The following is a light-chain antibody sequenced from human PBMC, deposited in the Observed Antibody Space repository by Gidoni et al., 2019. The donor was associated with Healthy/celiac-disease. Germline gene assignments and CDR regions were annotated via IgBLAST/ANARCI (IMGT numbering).Light chain of an antibody. V-gene: IGKV3-20*01. CDR2: GAS. Sequence: LTQSPGTLSLSPGERATLSCRASQSVSSSYLAWYQQKPGQAPRLLIYGASSRATGIPDRFSGSGSGTDFTLTISRLEPEAFAVYYCQQYGSSPPITFGQGTRLEIK. J-gene: IGKJ5*01. CDR1: QSVSSSY. CDR3: QQYGSSPPIT.